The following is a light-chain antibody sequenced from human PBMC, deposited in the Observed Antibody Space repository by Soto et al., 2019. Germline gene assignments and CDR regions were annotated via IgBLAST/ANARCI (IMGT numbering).Light chain of an antibody. J-gene: IGKJ1*01. V-gene: IGKV1-5*03. CDR3: QHYNSYSEA. CDR2: KAS. Sequence: DIQMTQSPSTLSGSVGDRVTITCRASQTISSWLAWYQPKPGKAPKLLIYKASNLKSGVPSRFSGSGSGTEFTLTISSLQPDDFATYYCQHYNSYSEAFGQGTRWISN. CDR1: QTISSW.